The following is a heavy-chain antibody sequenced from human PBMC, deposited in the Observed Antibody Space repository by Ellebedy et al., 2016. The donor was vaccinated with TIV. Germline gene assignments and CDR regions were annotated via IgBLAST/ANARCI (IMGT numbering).Heavy chain of an antibody. V-gene: IGHV1-46*01. Sequence: ASVKVSCXPSGYTFTSSYMHWVRQAPGQGLEWMGLINPGGGSTSYAQKFQGRVTVTRDTSTSTVYMELSSLRSEDTAVYYCAKAPAGTLVDYWGQGTLVTVSS. J-gene: IGHJ4*02. CDR2: INPGGGST. CDR1: GYTFTSSY. CDR3: AKAPAGTLVDY. D-gene: IGHD6-13*01.